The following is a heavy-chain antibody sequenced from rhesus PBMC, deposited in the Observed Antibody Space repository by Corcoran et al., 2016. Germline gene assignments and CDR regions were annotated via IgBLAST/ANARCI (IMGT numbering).Heavy chain of an antibody. CDR1: GGSVRRRRW. D-gene: IGHD6-31*01. J-gene: IGHJ4*01. CDR2: ISGSGGST. Sequence: QLQLQESGPGLVKPSETLSLTCAVSGGSVRRRRWWRWIRQPPGKGLGWIGRISGSGGSTSYNPSLTSRVTISTDTSKNQFSLKVSSVTAADTAVYYCARTLYSSGWRFDYWGQGVLVTVSS. CDR3: ARTLYSSGWRFDY. V-gene: IGHV4-57*02.